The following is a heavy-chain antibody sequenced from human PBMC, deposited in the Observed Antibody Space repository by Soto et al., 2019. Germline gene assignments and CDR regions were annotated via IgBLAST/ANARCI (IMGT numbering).Heavy chain of an antibody. J-gene: IGHJ5*02. D-gene: IGHD3-10*01. CDR1: GYSFTSYW. CDR2: IFTRDSET. CDR3: ARGYFDSGHGYDL. V-gene: IGHV5-51*01. Sequence: GESLKISCNGSGYSFTSYWIGWVRQTPGKGLEWMGLIFTRDSETKTSPSFQGHVSFSVDNSINTVYLQWTSLKTTDTGIYFCARGYFDSGHGYDLWGQGTLVTVSS.